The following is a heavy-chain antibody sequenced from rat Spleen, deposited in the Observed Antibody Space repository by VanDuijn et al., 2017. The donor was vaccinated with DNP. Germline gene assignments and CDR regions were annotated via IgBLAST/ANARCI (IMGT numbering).Heavy chain of an antibody. D-gene: IGHD1-11*01. CDR1: GFTFSSYW. CDR2: INTDVGTT. V-gene: IGHV5-58*01. Sequence: EVQLVETGGDLVQPGRSLKLSCVASGFTFSSYWMYWIRQTPGKGLEWVASINTDVGTTYYPDSVKGRFTISRDNAENTVYLQMNSLRSEDTATYYCAKDRDGGFAMDAWGQGTSVTVSS. CDR3: AKDRDGGFAMDA. J-gene: IGHJ4*01.